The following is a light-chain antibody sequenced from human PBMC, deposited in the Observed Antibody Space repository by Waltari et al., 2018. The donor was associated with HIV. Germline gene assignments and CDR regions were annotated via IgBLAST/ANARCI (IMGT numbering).Light chain of an antibody. V-gene: IGKV2-30*01. CDR2: VVS. J-gene: IGKJ4*01. Sequence: VLMTQSPPSLRVTHGAAASISCESSQSLESTDENIYLNWFHQRPGHPPRRLISVVSNRDSGVPDIFSGSGSDTDFTLKIPGVQAEDVGVYFCMQCSYFLTFGGGTKVEV. CDR3: MQCSYFLT. CDR1: QSLESTDENIY.